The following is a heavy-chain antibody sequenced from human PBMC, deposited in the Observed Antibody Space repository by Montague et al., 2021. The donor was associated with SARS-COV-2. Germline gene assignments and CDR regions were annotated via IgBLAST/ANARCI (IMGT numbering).Heavy chain of an antibody. V-gene: IGHV2-5*01. CDR2: IYSNGDK. CDR3: AHLIRYYDIFTGIPFDD. D-gene: IGHD3-9*01. J-gene: IGHJ4*02. Sequence: WVRQPPGKALEWLAVIYSNGDKRYSPSLQRRLTITKDTSRNQVVVSLTNVDPLDTATYYCAHLIRYYDIFTGIPFDDWGQGTQVTVSS.